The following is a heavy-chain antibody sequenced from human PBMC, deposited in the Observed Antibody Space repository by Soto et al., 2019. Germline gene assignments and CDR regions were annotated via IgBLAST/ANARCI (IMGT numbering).Heavy chain of an antibody. D-gene: IGHD5-12*01. V-gene: IGHV3-9*01. CDR2: ISWNSGSI. Sequence: PGGSLRLSCAASGFTFDDYAMHWVRQAPGKGLEWVSGISWNSGSIGYADSVKGRFTISRDNAKNSLYLQMNSLRAEDTALYYCAKDVGYSGYDEYYYGMDVWCQGTTVTV. CDR1: GFTFDDYA. CDR3: AKDVGYSGYDEYYYGMDV. J-gene: IGHJ6*02.